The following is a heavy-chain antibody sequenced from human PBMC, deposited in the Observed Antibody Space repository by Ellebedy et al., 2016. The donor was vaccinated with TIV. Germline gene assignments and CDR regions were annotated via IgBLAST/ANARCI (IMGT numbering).Heavy chain of an antibody. CDR2: IWYDGSIQ. V-gene: IGHV3-33*01. J-gene: IGHJ4*02. Sequence: GESLKISCAASGFPFSRSGMHWVRQAPGKVLDWVAIIWYDGSIQYYADSVKGRLTISRDNSKNTLYLQMNSLRDEDTAVYFGATVRDVVWYADCWGQGTLVTVSS. CDR3: ATVRDVVWYADC. D-gene: IGHD2-2*01. CDR1: GFPFSRSG.